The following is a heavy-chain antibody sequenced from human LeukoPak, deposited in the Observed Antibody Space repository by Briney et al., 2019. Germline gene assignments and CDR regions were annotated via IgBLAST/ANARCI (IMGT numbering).Heavy chain of an antibody. J-gene: IGHJ3*02. CDR1: GGSISSYY. V-gene: IGHV4-59*01. CDR3: TRDPTLNSMADAFDI. CDR2: IYYSGST. D-gene: IGHD5-24*01. Sequence: SETLSLTCIVSGGSISSYYWTWIRQPPGKGLEWIGYIYYSGSTNYNPSLKSRVTISVDTSKNQFSLKLSSVTAADTAVYYCTRDPTLNSMADAFDIWGQGTMVTVSS.